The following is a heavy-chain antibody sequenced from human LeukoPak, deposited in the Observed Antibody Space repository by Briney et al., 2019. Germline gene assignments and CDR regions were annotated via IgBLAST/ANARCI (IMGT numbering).Heavy chain of an antibody. CDR3: SAITRTGTLDD. V-gene: IGHV3-15*01. J-gene: IGHJ4*02. CDR1: GFTFSNAW. Sequence: GGSLRLSCAASGFTFSNAWMTWVRQAPGKGLEWVGRVKSQTDGGTTDYGAPVKGRFTISRDDSRNTLYLQMNSLKTEDTAVYYCSAITRTGTLDDWGQGTLVTVSS. CDR2: VKSQTDGGTT. D-gene: IGHD6-13*01.